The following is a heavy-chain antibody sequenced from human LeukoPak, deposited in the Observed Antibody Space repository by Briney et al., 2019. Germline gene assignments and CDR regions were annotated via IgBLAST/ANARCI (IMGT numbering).Heavy chain of an antibody. CDR3: ARGTVLRSFHSFDYFDY. Sequence: ASVKVSCKASEGTFSSYAISWVRQAPGQGLEWMGGIIPIFGTANYAQKFQGRVTITTDESTSTAYMELSSLRSEDTAVYYCARGTVLRSFHSFDYFDYWVQGTLVTVSS. J-gene: IGHJ4*02. D-gene: IGHD3-9*01. V-gene: IGHV1-69*05. CDR1: EGTFSSYA. CDR2: IIPIFGTA.